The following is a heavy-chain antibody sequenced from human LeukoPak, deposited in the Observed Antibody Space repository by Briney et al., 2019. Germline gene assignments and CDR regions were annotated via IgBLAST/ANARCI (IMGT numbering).Heavy chain of an antibody. Sequence: GALRLSCAASGFTFSTHSMYWVRQAPGKGLEWVSSISASSNFIHYAESVRGRFTIPRDNAKNSLYLQMNSLGAQDTAVYYCARPATGYCSSAGCHWDSWGQGTLVTVSS. CDR1: GFTFSTHS. J-gene: IGHJ4*02. V-gene: IGHV3-21*01. CDR3: ARPATGYCSSAGCHWDS. CDR2: ISASSNFI. D-gene: IGHD2-2*01.